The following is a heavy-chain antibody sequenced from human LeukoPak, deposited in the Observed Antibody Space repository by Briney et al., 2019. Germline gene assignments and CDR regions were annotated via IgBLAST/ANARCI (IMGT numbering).Heavy chain of an antibody. V-gene: IGHV3-23*01. Sequence: GGSLRLSCVASGLRFRSYAMNWVRQAPGKGLECISTISDDSSFTYYVDSVKGRFTISRDNSKNTLYLQMNSLRAEDTAVYYCAKVNYYESSGYYDYWGQGTLVTVSS. D-gene: IGHD3-22*01. CDR2: ISDDSSFT. CDR3: AKVNYYESSGYYDY. J-gene: IGHJ4*02. CDR1: GLRFRSYA.